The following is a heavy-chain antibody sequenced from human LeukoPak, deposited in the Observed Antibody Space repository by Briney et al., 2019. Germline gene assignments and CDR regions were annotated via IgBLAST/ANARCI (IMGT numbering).Heavy chain of an antibody. Sequence: PSETLSLTCAVYGGSFSGYYWSWIRQPPGKGLEWIGEINHSGSTNYNPSLKSRVTISVDTSKNQFSLKLSSVTAADTAVYYCARGVRGVIMTWGQGTLVTVSS. CDR2: INHSGST. CDR3: ARGVRGVIMT. V-gene: IGHV4-34*01. D-gene: IGHD3-10*01. J-gene: IGHJ5*02. CDR1: GGSFSGYY.